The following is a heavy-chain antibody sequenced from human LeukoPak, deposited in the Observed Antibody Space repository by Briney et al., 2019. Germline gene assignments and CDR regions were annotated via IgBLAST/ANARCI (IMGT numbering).Heavy chain of an antibody. D-gene: IGHD2-2*01. CDR1: GFTFSSYG. V-gene: IGHV3-30*02. Sequence: GGSLRLSCAASGFTFSSYGMHWVRQAPGKGLQWVAFIRSDGINKYYADSVKGRFTISRDNSKNTLYLQMNSLRAEDTAVYYCAKDRSDIVVVPDETLDYWGQGTLVTVSS. CDR3: AKDRSDIVVVPDETLDY. J-gene: IGHJ4*02. CDR2: IRSDGINK.